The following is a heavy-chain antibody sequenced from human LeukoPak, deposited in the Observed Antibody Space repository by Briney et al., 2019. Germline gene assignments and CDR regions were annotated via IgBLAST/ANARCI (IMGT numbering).Heavy chain of an antibody. V-gene: IGHV3-21*01. Sequence: PGGSLRLSCAASGFTFSSYSMNWVRQAPGKGLEWVSSISSSSSYIYYVDSVKGRFTISRDNAKNSLYLQMNSLRAEDTAVYYCARDPNGGSYLSNWGQGTLVTVSS. CDR3: ARDPNGGSYLSN. D-gene: IGHD2-15*01. J-gene: IGHJ4*02. CDR2: ISSSSSYI. CDR1: GFTFSSYS.